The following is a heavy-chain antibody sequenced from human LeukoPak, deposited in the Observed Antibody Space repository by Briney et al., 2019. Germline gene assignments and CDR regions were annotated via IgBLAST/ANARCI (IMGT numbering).Heavy chain of an antibody. V-gene: IGHV3-30*01. J-gene: IGHJ3*02. Sequence: PGRSLRLSCAAPGFTFSSYAMHWVRQAPGKGLEWVAVISYDGSNKYYAESVKGRFTISRDNSKNTLYLQMNSLRGEETPVYYCARSEDYFDAFDIWGQGTMVTVSS. CDR2: ISYDGSNK. CDR1: GFTFSSYA. D-gene: IGHD2/OR15-2a*01. CDR3: ARSEDYFDAFDI.